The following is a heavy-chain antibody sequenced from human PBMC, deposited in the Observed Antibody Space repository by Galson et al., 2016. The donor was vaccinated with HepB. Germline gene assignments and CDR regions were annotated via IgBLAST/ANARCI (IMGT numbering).Heavy chain of an antibody. CDR2: IIPMSGRT. Sequence: SVKVSCKASGGTFSSSTFNWVRQAPGQGLEWMGEIIPMSGRTNYAQNFQGRLTITADKSTSTAYMELSSLRFEHAAVYYCANLVGDSWSYRDNWGQGSLVTVSS. J-gene: IGHJ4*02. V-gene: IGHV1-69*06. CDR1: GGTFSSST. D-gene: IGHD3-16*02. CDR3: ANLVGDSWSYRDN.